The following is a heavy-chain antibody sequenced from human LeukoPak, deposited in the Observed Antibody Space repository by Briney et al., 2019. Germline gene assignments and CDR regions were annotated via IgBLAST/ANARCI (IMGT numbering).Heavy chain of an antibody. CDR2: INPSGGST. CDR1: GYTFTSYY. CDR3: ARVTYSSSWYSESYYFDY. V-gene: IGHV1-46*01. J-gene: IGHJ4*02. Sequence: ASVKASCKASGYTFTSYYMHWVRQAPGQGLEWLGIINPSGGSTSYAQKFQGRVTMTRDTSTSTVYMELSSLRSEDTAVYYCARVTYSSSWYSESYYFDYWGQGTLVTVSS. D-gene: IGHD6-13*01.